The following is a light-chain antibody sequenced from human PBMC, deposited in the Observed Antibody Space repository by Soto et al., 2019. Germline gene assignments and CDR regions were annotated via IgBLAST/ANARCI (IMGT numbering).Light chain of an antibody. CDR2: EVG. V-gene: IGLV2-14*01. Sequence: QSVLTQPASVSGSPGQSITISCTGSSSDVGGYNYVSWYQQYPGKAPSLMIYEVGNRPSGVSDRFSGSKSGNTASLTISGLQAEDEADYYCSSYTSSYIYAFGTGTKVTVL. CDR3: SSYTSSYIYA. J-gene: IGLJ1*01. CDR1: SSDVGGYNY.